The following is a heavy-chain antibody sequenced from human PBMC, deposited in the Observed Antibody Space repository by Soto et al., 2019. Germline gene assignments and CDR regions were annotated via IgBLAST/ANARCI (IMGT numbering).Heavy chain of an antibody. J-gene: IGHJ4*02. CDR3: ARGVPTATTPYDF. D-gene: IGHD1-7*01. Sequence: SETLSLTCTVSGGSMSSYYWSWIRQPPGKGLEWIGYIYNSGSTNYNPSLKSRLTLSVDTSNNQFSLKLNSVTAADTAVYYCARGVPTATTPYDFWGQGTLVTVSS. V-gene: IGHV4-59*01. CDR1: GGSMSSYY. CDR2: IYNSGST.